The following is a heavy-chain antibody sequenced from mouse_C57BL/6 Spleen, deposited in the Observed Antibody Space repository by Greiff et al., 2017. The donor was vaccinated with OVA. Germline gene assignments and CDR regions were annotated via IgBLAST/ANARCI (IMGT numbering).Heavy chain of an antibody. CDR3: ATGTFWFAY. CDR2: IDPSDSYT. J-gene: IGHJ3*01. CDR1: GFTFTSYW. D-gene: IGHD3-3*01. Sequence: QVQLQQPGAELVKPGASVKLSCTASGFTFTSYWMQWVKQRPGQGLEWIGEIDPSDSYTNYTQKLKGKATMTVDISTSNAYMQISDLTSEDSAVYYCATGTFWFAYWGQGPLVTVSA. V-gene: IGHV1-50*01.